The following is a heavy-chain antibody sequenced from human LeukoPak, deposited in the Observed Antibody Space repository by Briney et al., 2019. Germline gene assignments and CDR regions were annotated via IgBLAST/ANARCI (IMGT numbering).Heavy chain of an antibody. CDR2: ISSRSSYI. V-gene: IGHV3-21*01. D-gene: IGHD3-3*01. Sequence: GGSLRLSCAASGFTFSSYSMNWVRQAPGKGLEWVSSISSRSSYIYYADSVKGRFTISRDNAKNSLYLQMNSLRAEDTAVYYCAREDFWFDPWGQGTLVTVSS. J-gene: IGHJ5*02. CDR1: GFTFSSYS. CDR3: AREDFWFDP.